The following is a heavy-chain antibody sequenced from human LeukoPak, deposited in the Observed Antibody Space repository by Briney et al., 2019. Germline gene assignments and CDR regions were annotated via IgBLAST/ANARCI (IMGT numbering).Heavy chain of an antibody. CDR3: ARDRFGVPYDAFDI. D-gene: IGHD3-3*01. CDR2: ISAYNGNT. V-gene: IGHV1-18*01. J-gene: IGHJ3*02. Sequence: ASVKVSCKASGYTFTSYGISWVRQDPGQGLEWMGWISAYNGNTNYAQKLQGRVTMTTDTSTSTAYMELRGLRSDDTAVYYCARDRFGVPYDAFDIWGQGTMVTVSS. CDR1: GYTFTSYG.